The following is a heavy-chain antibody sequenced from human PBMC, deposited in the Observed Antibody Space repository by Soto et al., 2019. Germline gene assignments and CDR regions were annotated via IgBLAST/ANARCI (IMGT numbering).Heavy chain of an antibody. J-gene: IGHJ5*02. CDR1: GFTFSSFA. D-gene: IGHD6-19*01. Sequence: EVQLLESGGKSIQPGGSLRLSCAASGFTFSSFAMNWVRQAPGRGLEWVSIISGSGAVSYYSDSVRGRFTISRDNSKNTLYLQMGGLRDDDTATYYCATRFGSGWSRYNGFGPWGQGTQVTVSS. CDR3: ATRFGSGWSRYNGFGP. V-gene: IGHV3-23*01. CDR2: ISGSGAVS.